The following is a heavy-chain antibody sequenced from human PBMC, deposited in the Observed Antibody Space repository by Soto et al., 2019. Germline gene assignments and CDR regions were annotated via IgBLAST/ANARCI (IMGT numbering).Heavy chain of an antibody. J-gene: IGHJ6*02. CDR2: ITTKPNSYAT. CDR3: METLTRIDV. D-gene: IGHD4-17*01. V-gene: IGHV3-73*01. CDR1: GFTFSGSD. Sequence: EVQLVESGGGLVQPGGSLKLSCAASGFTFSGSDLHWVRQASGKGLEWVGRITTKPNSYATEYAASVRGRFTISRDDSKNRAYLQMASLKTEDTAVYYCMETLTRIDVWGQGTTVTVSS.